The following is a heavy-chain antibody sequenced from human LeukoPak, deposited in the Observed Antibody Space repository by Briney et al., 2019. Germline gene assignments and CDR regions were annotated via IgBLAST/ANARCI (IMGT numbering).Heavy chain of an antibody. CDR1: GYTFTGYG. CDR3: ARDYYYDSSGYYVG. D-gene: IGHD3-22*01. V-gene: IGHV1-18*01. J-gene: IGHJ4*02. Sequence: ASVKVSCKTSGYTFTGYGISWVRQAPGQGPEWMGWISAYNGNTNYAQKLQGRAIMTTDTSTSTAYMELRSLRSDDTAVYYCARDYYYDSSGYYVGWGQGTLVTVSS. CDR2: ISAYNGNT.